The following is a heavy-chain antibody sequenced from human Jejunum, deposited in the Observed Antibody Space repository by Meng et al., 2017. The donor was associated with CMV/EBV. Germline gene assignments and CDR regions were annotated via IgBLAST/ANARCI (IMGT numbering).Heavy chain of an antibody. CDR2: LIPILGMA. Sequence: AGGTFDIHTICWLRRAPGQGLEWMGGLIPILGMATYSQKFQGRVTITADKTTSTTYMDLSSLRSEDRAVYYCARLAECSGGNCYFDYWGQGTLVTVSS. D-gene: IGHD2-15*01. J-gene: IGHJ4*02. CDR3: ARLAECSGGNCYFDY. CDR1: GGTFDIHT. V-gene: IGHV1-69*02.